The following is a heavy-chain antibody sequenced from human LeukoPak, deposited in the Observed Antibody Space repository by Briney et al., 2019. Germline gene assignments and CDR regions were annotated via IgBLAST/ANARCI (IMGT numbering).Heavy chain of an antibody. J-gene: IGHJ4*02. V-gene: IGHV3-23*01. CDR1: GFTFSSYG. Sequence: TGGTLRLSCTASGFTFSSYGMSWVRQAPGKGLDWVSAISGSGGSTYYADSVKGRFIISRDNFKNTLYLQMNSLRAEDTAVYYCANIIVVVTAHFDYWGQGTLVTVSS. CDR2: ISGSGGST. CDR3: ANIIVVVTAHFDY. D-gene: IGHD2-21*02.